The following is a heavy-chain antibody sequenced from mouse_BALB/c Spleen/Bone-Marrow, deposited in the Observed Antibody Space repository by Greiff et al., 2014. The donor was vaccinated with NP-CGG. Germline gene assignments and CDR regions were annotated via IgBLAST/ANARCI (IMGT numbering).Heavy chain of an antibody. J-gene: IGHJ4*01. CDR2: IWAGGST. CDR1: GFSLTSYG. D-gene: IGHD2-12*01. CDR3: ARGAEAYYNAIDS. V-gene: IGHV2-9*02. Sequence: QVQLKESGPGLVAPSQSLSITCTVSGFSLTSYGVHWVRQPPGKGLEWLGVIWAGGSTNYNSAHMSRMSISKDNSKSPVFLKMNSLRTEDTDMYDFARGAEAYYNAIDSWGQGTSVTVSA.